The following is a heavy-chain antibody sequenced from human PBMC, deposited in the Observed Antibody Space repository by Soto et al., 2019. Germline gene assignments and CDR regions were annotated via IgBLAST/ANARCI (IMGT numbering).Heavy chain of an antibody. D-gene: IGHD3-16*01. V-gene: IGHV5-51*01. CDR2: IYPGDSEI. CDR1: GYNFGNYW. J-gene: IGHJ4*02. Sequence: GESLKISCKGSGYNFGNYWIGWVRQMPGKGLEWMGIIYPGDSEIRYRPPFQGQVTISADKSISTAYLQWSSLKASDTALYFCSRMQYSYGQLDYFDYWGQGTQVTVSS. CDR3: SRMQYSYGQLDYFDY.